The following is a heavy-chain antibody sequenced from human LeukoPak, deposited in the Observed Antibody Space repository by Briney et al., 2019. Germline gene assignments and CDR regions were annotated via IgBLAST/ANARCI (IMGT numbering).Heavy chain of an antibody. V-gene: IGHV3-30*04. Sequence: PGGSLRLSCAASGFTFSSYAMYWVRQAPGKGLEWVAVISYDGSNKYYADSVKGRFTISRDNSKNTLYLQMNSLRAEDTAVYYCARESVGRITMIVNLVRGAFDIWGQGTMVTVSS. D-gene: IGHD3-22*01. J-gene: IGHJ3*02. CDR1: GFTFSSYA. CDR2: ISYDGSNK. CDR3: ARESVGRITMIVNLVRGAFDI.